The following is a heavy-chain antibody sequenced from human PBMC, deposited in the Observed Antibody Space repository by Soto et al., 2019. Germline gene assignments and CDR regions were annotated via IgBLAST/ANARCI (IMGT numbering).Heavy chain of an antibody. CDR3: ARSITSYASGSYFSVSWFDP. V-gene: IGHV4-31*03. Sequence: SETLSLTCTVSGGSISSGGYYWSWIRQHPGKGLEWIGYIYYSGSTYYNPSLKSRVTISLDTSKNQFSLKLSSVTAADTAVYYFARSITSYASGSYFSVSWFDPWGQGTLVTVSS. CDR2: IYYSGST. J-gene: IGHJ5*02. D-gene: IGHD3-10*01. CDR1: GGSISSGGYY.